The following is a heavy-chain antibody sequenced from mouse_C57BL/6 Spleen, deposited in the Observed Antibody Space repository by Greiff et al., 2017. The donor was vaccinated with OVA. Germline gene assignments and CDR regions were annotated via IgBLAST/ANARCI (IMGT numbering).Heavy chain of an antibody. CDR2: IDPENGDT. V-gene: IGHV14-4*01. CDR1: GFNIKDDY. D-gene: IGHD1-1*01. CDR3: TTRYYGSSYFDY. J-gene: IGHJ2*01. Sequence: EVQLQQSGAELVRPGASVKLSCTASGFNIKDDYMHWVKQRPEQGLEWIGWIDPENGDTEYASKFQGKATITADTSSNTAYLQLSSLTSEDTGVYCCTTRYYGSSYFDYWGRGTTLTVSS.